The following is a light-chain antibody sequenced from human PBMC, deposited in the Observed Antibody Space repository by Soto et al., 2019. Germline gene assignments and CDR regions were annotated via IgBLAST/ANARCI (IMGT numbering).Light chain of an antibody. V-gene: IGKV1-5*01. CDR1: QSINSW. CDR3: QQYNCRYT. CDR2: DAS. J-gene: IGKJ2*01. Sequence: DIQMTQSPSTLSASVGDRVTITCRASQSINSWLAWYQQKPGKAPKLLIYDASSLESGGPSRFSGSGSGTEFTLTISSLQPDDFATYYCQQYNCRYTFGQGTKLEIK.